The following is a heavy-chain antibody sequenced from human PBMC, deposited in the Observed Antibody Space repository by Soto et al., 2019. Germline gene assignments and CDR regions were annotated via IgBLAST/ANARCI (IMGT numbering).Heavy chain of an antibody. V-gene: IGHV1-69*13. CDR3: ARGKVEAVAGPPLDY. D-gene: IGHD6-19*01. CDR2: IIPIFGTA. J-gene: IGHJ4*02. CDR1: GGTFSSYA. Sequence: GASVKVSCKASGGTFSSYAISWVRQAPGQGLEWMGGIIPIFGTANYAQKFQGRVTITADESTSTAYMELSGLRSEDTAVYYCARGKVEAVAGPPLDYWGQGTLVTVSS.